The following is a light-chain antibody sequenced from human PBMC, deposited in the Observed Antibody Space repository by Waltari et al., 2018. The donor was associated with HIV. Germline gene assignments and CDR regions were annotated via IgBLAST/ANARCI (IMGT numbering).Light chain of an antibody. Sequence: QSALTQPRSMSGSPGQSVTISCTGDSSDIGSRNYVPWYQQHPGKAPKLIIFDVSKRPSGVPDRFSGSKSGNTASLTIYGLQTDDEADYYCCSFAANYTWVFGGGTNLAVL. CDR3: CSFAANYTWV. CDR1: SSDIGSRNY. J-gene: IGLJ3*02. CDR2: DVS. V-gene: IGLV2-11*01.